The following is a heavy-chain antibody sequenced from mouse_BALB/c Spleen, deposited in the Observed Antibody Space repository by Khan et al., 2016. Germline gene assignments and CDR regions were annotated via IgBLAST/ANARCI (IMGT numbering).Heavy chain of an antibody. V-gene: IGHV1-54*01. CDR2: INPGSGGT. D-gene: IGHD2-14*01. CDR1: GYAFTNYL. Sequence: QVQLQQPGAELVRPGTSVTVSCKASGYAFTNYLIEWVKQRPGQGLEWIGVINPGSGGTNYNEKFKGKATLTADKSSSTAYMQLSSLTSDDSAVYFCARGYDWYFDVWGAGTTVTVSS. J-gene: IGHJ1*01. CDR3: ARGYDWYFDV.